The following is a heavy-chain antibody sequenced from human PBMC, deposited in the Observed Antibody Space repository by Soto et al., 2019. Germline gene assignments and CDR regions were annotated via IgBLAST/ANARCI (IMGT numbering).Heavy chain of an antibody. D-gene: IGHD3-10*01. V-gene: IGHV3-23*01. J-gene: IGHJ5*02. CDR1: GFTFSDYA. CDR3: ARDAISMVRGTTNWLDP. CDR2: ISGSAIAT. Sequence: GGSLSLSCAASGFTFSDYAMSWVRQAPGKGLEWVSAISGSAIATYYADTVKGRFTISRDNSKNTLYLQMNRLRADDTAVYYCARDAISMVRGTTNWLDPWGQGTLVTVSS.